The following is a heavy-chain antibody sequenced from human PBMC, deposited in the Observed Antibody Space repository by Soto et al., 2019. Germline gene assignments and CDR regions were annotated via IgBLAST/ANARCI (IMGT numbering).Heavy chain of an antibody. CDR3: ACLYNWNGWSDY. CDR2: IYSSGST. CDR1: GVSITSYY. Sequence: QVQLQESGPGLVKPSETLSLTCTVSGVSITSYYWSWIRQPAGKGLECIGRIYSSGSTNYNPALKSRVTMSIDTSKNQFSLKLSAVTAADTAVYYCACLYNWNGWSDYWGQGTLVTVSS. V-gene: IGHV4-4*07. D-gene: IGHD1-20*01. J-gene: IGHJ4*02.